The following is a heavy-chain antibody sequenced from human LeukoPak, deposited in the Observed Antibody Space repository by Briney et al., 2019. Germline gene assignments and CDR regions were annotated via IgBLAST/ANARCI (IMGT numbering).Heavy chain of an antibody. J-gene: IGHJ4*02. CDR1: GGSISSHY. D-gene: IGHD6-19*01. CDR2: IYYSGST. Sequence: SETLSLTCTVSGGSISSHYWSWIRQPPGKGLEWIGYIYYSGSTNYNPSLKSRVTISVDTSKNQFSLKLSSVTAADTAVYYCARAGGIAVAIDYWGQGTLVTVSS. CDR3: ARAGGIAVAIDY. V-gene: IGHV4-59*11.